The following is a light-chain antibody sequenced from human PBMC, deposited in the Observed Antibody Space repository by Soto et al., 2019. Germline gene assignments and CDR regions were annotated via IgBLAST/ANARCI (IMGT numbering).Light chain of an antibody. V-gene: IGKV1-9*01. Sequence: DLQLTQSPSLLSASIGDRVTITCRASHDISTFLAWYQQKPGKAPKLLIYEASTLQSGVPSRFSGSGSGTDFTLTISGLLPEDFAAYHCQQLYTLPFTFGQGTRL. CDR1: HDISTF. J-gene: IGKJ5*01. CDR2: EAS. CDR3: QQLYTLPFT.